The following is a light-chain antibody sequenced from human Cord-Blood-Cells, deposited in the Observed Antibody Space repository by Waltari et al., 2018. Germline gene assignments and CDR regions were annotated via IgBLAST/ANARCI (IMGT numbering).Light chain of an antibody. CDR2: DNS. V-gene: IGLV1-40*01. CDR3: QSYDSSLSGSV. Sequence: QSVLPQPPSVSGAPGQRVTISCTGSSSTIGAGYDVHWYQQLPGTAPQLLIYDNSNRPSGVPDRCSGSKSATSASLAITGLQAEDEADYYCQSYDSSLSGSVFGGGTKLTVL. J-gene: IGLJ3*02. CDR1: SSTIGAGYD.